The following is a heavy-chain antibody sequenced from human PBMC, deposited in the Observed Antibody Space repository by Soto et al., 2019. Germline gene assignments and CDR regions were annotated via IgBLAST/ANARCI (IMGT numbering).Heavy chain of an antibody. CDR1: GGSISSSSYY. CDR3: ARRVWGYCSGGSCPYYFDY. J-gene: IGHJ4*02. V-gene: IGHV4-39*01. Sequence: SETLSLTCTVSGGSISSSSYYWGWIHQPPGKGLEWIGSIYYTGSTYYNPSLKSRVTISVDTSKNQFSLKLGSVTAADTAVYHCARRVWGYCSGGSCPYYFDYWGQGTLVTVSS. CDR2: IYYTGST. D-gene: IGHD2-15*01.